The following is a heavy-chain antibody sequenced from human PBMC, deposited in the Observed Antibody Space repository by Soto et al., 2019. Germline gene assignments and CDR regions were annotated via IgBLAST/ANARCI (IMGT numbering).Heavy chain of an antibody. CDR2: IIPIFGTA. J-gene: IGHJ5*02. CDR1: GGTFSSYA. D-gene: IGHD6-6*01. V-gene: IGHV1-69*12. CDR3: ARGPISPNRSSSGCTS. Sequence: QVQLVQSGAEVKKPGSSVKVSCKASGGTFSSYAISWVRQAPGQGLEWMGGIIPIFGTANYAQKFQGRVTITADESTSTADMELSSLSSEDTAVYSCARGPISPNRSSSGCTSWGQGTLVTVSS.